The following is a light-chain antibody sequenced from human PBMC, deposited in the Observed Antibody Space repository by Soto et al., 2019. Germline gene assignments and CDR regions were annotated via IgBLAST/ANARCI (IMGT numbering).Light chain of an antibody. CDR3: QQYGSSPLVT. J-gene: IGKJ5*01. V-gene: IGKV3-20*01. CDR1: QRVSSSY. Sequence: EIVLTQSPGTLSLSPGERATLSCRASQRVSSSYLAWYQQKPGLAPRLLIYGASSRATGVPDRFSGSGSGTDFTLTISRLEPEDFAVYYCQQYGSSPLVTVGQGTRLEIK. CDR2: GAS.